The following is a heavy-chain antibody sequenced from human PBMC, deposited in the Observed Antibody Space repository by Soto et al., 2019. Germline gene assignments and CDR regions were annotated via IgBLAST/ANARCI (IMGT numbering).Heavy chain of an antibody. CDR3: AREGNYEFDAFDI. CDR2: INSDGSST. D-gene: IGHD1-7*01. CDR1: GFTFSSYW. Sequence: EVQLVESGGGLVQPGGSLKLSCAASGFTFSSYWMHWVRQAPGKGLVWVSRINSDGSSTSYADSVKGRFTISRDNAKNTLYLQMNSLRAEDTAVYYCAREGNYEFDAFDIWGQGTMVTVSS. J-gene: IGHJ3*02. V-gene: IGHV3-74*01.